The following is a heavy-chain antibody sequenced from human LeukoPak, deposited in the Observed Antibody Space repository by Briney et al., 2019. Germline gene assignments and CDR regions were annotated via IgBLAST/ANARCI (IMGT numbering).Heavy chain of an antibody. Sequence: ASVKVSCKASGYTFTSYDINWVRQATGQGLEWMGWMNPNSGNTGYAQKFQGRVTMTRNTSISTAYVELSSLRSEDTAVYYCARLQIDDYGDYADAFDIWGQGTMVTVSS. V-gene: IGHV1-8*01. D-gene: IGHD4-17*01. CDR3: ARLQIDDYGDYADAFDI. CDR2: MNPNSGNT. CDR1: GYTFTSYD. J-gene: IGHJ3*02.